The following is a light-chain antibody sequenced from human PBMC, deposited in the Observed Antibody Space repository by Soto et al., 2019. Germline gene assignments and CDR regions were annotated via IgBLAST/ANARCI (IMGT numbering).Light chain of an antibody. CDR1: QSISSW. CDR2: DAS. V-gene: IGKV1-5*01. Sequence: DIQMTQSPSTLSASVGDRVTITCRASQSISSWLAWYQQKPGKAPKLLIYDASSLESGVPSRFSGSGSGTEFTLTISSLQPDDFATYYCQQYNSLPEGFTFGPGTKVDIK. J-gene: IGKJ3*01. CDR3: QQYNSLPEGFT.